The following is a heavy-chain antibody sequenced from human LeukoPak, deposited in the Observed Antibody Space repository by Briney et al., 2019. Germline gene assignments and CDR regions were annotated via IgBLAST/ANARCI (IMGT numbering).Heavy chain of an antibody. V-gene: IGHV4-34*01. CDR1: GGSLSGYY. CDR3: ARSNYYDSSGFDY. CDR2: INHSGST. D-gene: IGHD3-22*01. Sequence: PSETLSLTCAVYGGSLSGYYWSWIRQPPGKGLEWIGEINHSGSTNYNPSLKSRVTISVDTSKNQFSLKLSSVTAADTAVYYCARSNYYDSSGFDYWGQGTLVTVSS. J-gene: IGHJ4*02.